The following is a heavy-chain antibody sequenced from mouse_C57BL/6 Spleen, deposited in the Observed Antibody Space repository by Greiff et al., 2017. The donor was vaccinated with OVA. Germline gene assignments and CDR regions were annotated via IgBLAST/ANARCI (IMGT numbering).Heavy chain of an antibody. CDR1: GYTFTSYN. V-gene: IGHV1-12*01. CDR3: ARWGLLWGEYYFDY. J-gene: IGHJ2*01. Sequence: QVQLKESGADLVRPGASVKMSCKASGYTFTSYNMHWVKQTPRQGLEWIGAIYPGNGDTSYNQKFKGKATLTVDKSSSTAYMQLSSLTSEDSAVYFCARWGLLWGEYYFDYWGQGTTLTVSS. CDR2: IYPGNGDT. D-gene: IGHD1-1*02.